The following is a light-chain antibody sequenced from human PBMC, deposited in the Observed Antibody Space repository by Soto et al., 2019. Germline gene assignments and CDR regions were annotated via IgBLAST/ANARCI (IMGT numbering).Light chain of an antibody. J-gene: IGKJ2*01. CDR2: GAS. Sequence: IVLTQSPGTLSLSPGERATLACRASQGVSTNYVAWYQQKPGQAPRLLIYGASNRAAGIPDRFSGSGSGTDFTLTISRLEPEDFAGFYCHQYGHSPYTFGQGTKLEIK. CDR1: QGVSTNY. CDR3: HQYGHSPYT. V-gene: IGKV3-20*01.